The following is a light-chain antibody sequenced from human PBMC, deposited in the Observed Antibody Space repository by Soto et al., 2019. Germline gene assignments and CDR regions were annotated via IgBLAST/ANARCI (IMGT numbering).Light chain of an antibody. V-gene: IGKV3-11*01. J-gene: IGKJ4*01. CDR1: QSVSSY. CDR3: QQRSNWPPLT. CDR2: DAA. Sequence: EIVLTQSPATLSLSPGERATLSCRASQSVSSYLAWYQQKPGQAPRLLIYDAANSATGIPAKCSGSGSGTDFTLTISSLEAEDFSAYYCQQRSNWPPLTFGGGTKVEIK.